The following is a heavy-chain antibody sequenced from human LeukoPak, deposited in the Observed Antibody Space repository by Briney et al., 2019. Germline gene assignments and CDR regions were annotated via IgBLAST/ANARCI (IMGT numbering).Heavy chain of an antibody. D-gene: IGHD1-14*01. CDR1: GFTFSNYW. CDR2: INNDGSST. CDR3: TRVRYCDY. Sequence: QPGGSLRLSCAVSGFTFSNYWMHWVRQAPGKGLVWVSRINNDGSSTNYADSVKGRFTISRDNAKNMLYLQMNSLRAEDTAVYYCTRVRYCDYWGQGTLVTVSS. V-gene: IGHV3-74*01. J-gene: IGHJ4*02.